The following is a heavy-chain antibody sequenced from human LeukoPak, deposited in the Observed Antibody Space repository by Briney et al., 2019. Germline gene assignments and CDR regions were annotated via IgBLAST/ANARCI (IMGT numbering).Heavy chain of an antibody. V-gene: IGHV1-18*01. CDR3: ARDGVAVAGTGVLDY. CDR2: INPNSGDT. CDR1: GGTFSSYA. D-gene: IGHD6-19*01. Sequence: ASVKVSCKASGGTFSSYAISWVRQAPGQGLEWMGWINPNSGDTNYAQKLQGRVTMTTDTSTSTAYMELRSLRSDDTAVYYCARDGVAVAGTGVLDYWGQGTLVTVSS. J-gene: IGHJ4*02.